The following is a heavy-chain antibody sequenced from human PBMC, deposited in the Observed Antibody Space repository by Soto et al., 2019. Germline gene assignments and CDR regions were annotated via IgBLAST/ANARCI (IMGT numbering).Heavy chain of an antibody. CDR2: GGSA. CDR3: AREENCRGGTCYSEYFHH. V-gene: IGHV1-46*01. J-gene: IGHJ1*01. Sequence: GGSAHYAQSFEGGVTLTRDTSTSTFYMELSSLRSEDTAVYYCAREENCRGGTCYSEYFHHWGQGTLVTDSS. D-gene: IGHD2-15*01.